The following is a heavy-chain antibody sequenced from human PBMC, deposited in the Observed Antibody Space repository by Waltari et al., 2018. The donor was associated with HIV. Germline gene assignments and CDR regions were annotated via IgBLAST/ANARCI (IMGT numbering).Heavy chain of an antibody. CDR3: AGEMATVYVDY. CDR1: GFTFSSYI. D-gene: IGHD5-12*01. J-gene: IGHJ4*02. Sequence: DVQLVESGGGLVKPGGSLSLSCAAAGFTFSSYIMTWVRQAPGKGLDWVASIASSSPTYIYYADSVRGRFTISRDNAKNSLYLQMNNLRAEDTAVYYCAGEMATVYVDYWGQGTLVTVSS. V-gene: IGHV3-21*01. CDR2: IASSSPTYI.